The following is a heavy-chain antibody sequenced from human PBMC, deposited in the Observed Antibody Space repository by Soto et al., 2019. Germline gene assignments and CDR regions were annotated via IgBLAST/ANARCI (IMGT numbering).Heavy chain of an antibody. J-gene: IGHJ2*01. V-gene: IGHV4-34*01. D-gene: IGHD1-26*01. CDR1: GGSFSGFY. CDR2: IDQSGGHPTGST. Sequence: QVQLHQWGTELLKPSETLSLTCAVDGGSFSGFYWNWIRQTPGKGLEWIGEIDQSGGHPTGSTNYNPALECRVIISGDTSKNQMSLKLNSVTAADTALYYCASGLKVGTTIYWYFDLWGRGTLVTVSS. CDR3: ASGLKVGTTIYWYFDL.